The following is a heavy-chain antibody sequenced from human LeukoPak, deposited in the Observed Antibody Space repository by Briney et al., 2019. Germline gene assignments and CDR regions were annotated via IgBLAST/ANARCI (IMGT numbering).Heavy chain of an antibody. CDR2: IWYVGSNK. Sequence: GGSLRLSCAPSGFTFSSYGMHWVRQAPGKGLGWGAVIWYVGSNKYYADSVKGRFTISRDNSKNTLYLQMNSLRAEDTAVYYCARADSSGYYYSLYYYYGMDVWGQGTTVTVSS. CDR1: GFTFSSYG. V-gene: IGHV3-33*01. CDR3: ARADSSGYYYSLYYYYGMDV. D-gene: IGHD3-22*01. J-gene: IGHJ6*02.